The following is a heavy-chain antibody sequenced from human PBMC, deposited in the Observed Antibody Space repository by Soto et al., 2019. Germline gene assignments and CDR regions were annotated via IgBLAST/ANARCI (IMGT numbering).Heavy chain of an antibody. CDR1: GFTFSDYY. CDR2: ISSSGSTI. J-gene: IGHJ2*01. V-gene: IGHV3-11*01. CDR3: AREGERSILTVTKHWYFDL. D-gene: IGHD4-17*01. Sequence: QVQLVESGGGLVKPRGSLRLSCAASGFTFSDYYMSWIRQAPGQGLQWVSYISSSGSTIYYADSLKGRFTISRDNAKNSLYLKMNSLRAEDTVVYYCAREGERSILTVTKHWYFDLRGGGTLVTVSS.